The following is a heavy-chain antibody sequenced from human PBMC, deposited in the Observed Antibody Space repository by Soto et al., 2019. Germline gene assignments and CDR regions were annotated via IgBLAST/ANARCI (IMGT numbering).Heavy chain of an antibody. J-gene: IGHJ3*02. Sequence: PSETLSITCTVSGGSISSVGYYWSWIRQHPGKGLEWIGYIYYSGSTYYNPSLKSRVTISVDTSKNQFSLKLSSVTAADTAVYYCARYYDSSGNFDIWGQGTMVTVSS. CDR3: ARYYDSSGNFDI. V-gene: IGHV4-31*03. CDR2: IYYSGST. D-gene: IGHD3-22*01. CDR1: GGSISSVGYY.